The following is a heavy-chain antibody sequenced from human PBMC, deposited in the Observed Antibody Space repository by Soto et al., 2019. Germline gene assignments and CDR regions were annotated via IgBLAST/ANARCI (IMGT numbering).Heavy chain of an antibody. V-gene: IGHV1-24*01. CDR3: ATDLYCSSTSCYATDDY. CDR2: FDPEDGEK. Sequence: ASVKVSCKVSGYTLTELSMHWVRQAPGKGLEWMGGFDPEDGEKIYAQKFQGRVTMTEDTSTDTAYMELSSLRSEDTAVYYCATDLYCSSTSCYATDDYWGQGTLVTVSS. J-gene: IGHJ4*02. CDR1: GYTLTELS. D-gene: IGHD2-2*01.